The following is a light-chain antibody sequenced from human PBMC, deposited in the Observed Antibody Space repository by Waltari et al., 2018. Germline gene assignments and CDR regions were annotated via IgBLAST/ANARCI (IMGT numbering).Light chain of an antibody. CDR3: QSYDNILSASI. Sequence: QSVLTQPPSVSGDPGQRVTISCTASSSNFGAGFDVHWYQPLPGTAPKLLIYGNSNRPSGVPDRFSGSKSGTSASLAIPGLQAEDEADYYCQSYDNILSASIFGGGTKLTVL. CDR1: SSNFGAGFD. V-gene: IGLV1-40*01. CDR2: GNS. J-gene: IGLJ2*01.